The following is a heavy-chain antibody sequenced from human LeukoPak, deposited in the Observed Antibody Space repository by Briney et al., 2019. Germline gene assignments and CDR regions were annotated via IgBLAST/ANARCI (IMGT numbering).Heavy chain of an antibody. Sequence: TLSLTCTVSGGSISSGSYYWSWIRQPAGRGLEWIGRIYTSGSTNYNPSLKSRLTISLDTSKNQFSLKLSSVTAADTAVYYCAREDARSVPTAISPLDYWGQGTLVTVSS. V-gene: IGHV4-61*02. CDR2: IYTSGST. CDR1: GGSISSGSYY. CDR3: AREDARSVPTAISPLDY. J-gene: IGHJ4*02. D-gene: IGHD2-2*01.